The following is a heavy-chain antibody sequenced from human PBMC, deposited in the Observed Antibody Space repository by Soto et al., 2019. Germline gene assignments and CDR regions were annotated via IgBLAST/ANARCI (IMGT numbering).Heavy chain of an antibody. V-gene: IGHV3-48*01. CDR3: ARAEHDFWSGYYYYYYYGMDV. CDR1: GFTFRSYS. D-gene: IGHD3-3*01. J-gene: IGHJ6*02. Sequence: PGGSQRLSCAASGFTFRSYSMNWVRQAPGKGLEWVSYISSSSSTIYYADSVKGRFTISRDNSKNTLYLQMNSLRAEDTAVYYCARAEHDFWSGYYYYYYYGMDVWGQGTTVTVSS. CDR2: ISSSSSTI.